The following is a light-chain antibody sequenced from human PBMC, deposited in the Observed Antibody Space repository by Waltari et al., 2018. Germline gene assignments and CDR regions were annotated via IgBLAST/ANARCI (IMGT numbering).Light chain of an antibody. J-gene: IGKJ2*01. Sequence: EIVLTQSPGPLSLSPGERATLSCRASESVYHNYLAWYQQKPGQAPRLLIYGASSRATGIPDRFSGRGSGTDFTLTISRLEPEDFALYHCQQYGSSPLVYTFGQGTKLEIK. CDR1: ESVYHNY. CDR2: GAS. V-gene: IGKV3-20*01. CDR3: QQYGSSPLVYT.